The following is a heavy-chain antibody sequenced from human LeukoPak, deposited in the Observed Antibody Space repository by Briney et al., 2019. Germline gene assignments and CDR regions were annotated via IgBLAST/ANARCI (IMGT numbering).Heavy chain of an antibody. J-gene: IGHJ4*02. CDR2: IYHSGST. CDR3: ARGEGGYDSPLDF. D-gene: IGHD5-12*01. CDR1: GGSISSGGYS. V-gene: IGHV4-30-2*01. Sequence: SETLSITCSVSGGSISSGGYSWCWIRQPPGKGLEWIGNIYHSGSTYYNPSLKSRVTISVDRSKNQLSLKLSSVTAADTAVYYCARGEGGYDSPLDFWGQGTLVTVSS.